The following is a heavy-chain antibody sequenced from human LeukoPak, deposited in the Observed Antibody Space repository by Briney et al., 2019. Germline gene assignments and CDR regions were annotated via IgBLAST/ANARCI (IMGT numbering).Heavy chain of an antibody. D-gene: IGHD6-25*01. Sequence: GGSLRLSCGASGFTFTYYWMSWVRQAPGKGLEWVAIIKQDGSETHYVDSVKGRFTISRDNAKNSLFLQMNSLRGEDTAVYYCARVADSGGWYSDFWGQGTLVTVSS. CDR1: GFTFTYYW. J-gene: IGHJ4*02. CDR2: IKQDGSET. V-gene: IGHV3-7*01. CDR3: ARVADSGGWYSDF.